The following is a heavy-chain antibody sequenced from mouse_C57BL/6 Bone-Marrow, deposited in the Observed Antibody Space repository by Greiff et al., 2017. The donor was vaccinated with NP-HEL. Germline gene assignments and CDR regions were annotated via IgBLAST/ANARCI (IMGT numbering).Heavy chain of an antibody. CDR3: ARWLLRGYWYFDV. CDR1: GFTFSSYA. CDR2: ISDGGSYT. J-gene: IGHJ1*03. V-gene: IGHV5-4*03. D-gene: IGHD2-3*01. Sequence: EVKLMESGGGLVKPGGSLKLSCAASGFTFSSYAMSWVRQTPEKRLEWVATISDGGSYTYYPDNVKGRFTISRDNAKNNLYLQMSHLKSEDTAMYYCARWLLRGYWYFDVWGTGTTVTVSS.